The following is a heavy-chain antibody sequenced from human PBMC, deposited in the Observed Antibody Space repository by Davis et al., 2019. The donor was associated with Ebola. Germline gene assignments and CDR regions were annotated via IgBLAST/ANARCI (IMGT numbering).Heavy chain of an antibody. CDR3: ARDKFYYDSSGYGYYYGMDV. CDR1: GFTFSSYS. CDR2: IGSSSSYI. D-gene: IGHD3-22*01. V-gene: IGHV3-21*01. Sequence: PGGSLRLSCAASGFTFSSYSMNWVRQAPGKGLEWVSSIGSSSSYIYYADSGKGRFTISSDNAKKSLYLHMNSLSAGDTALYYFARDKFYYDSSGYGYYYGMDVWGQGTTVTVSS. J-gene: IGHJ6*02.